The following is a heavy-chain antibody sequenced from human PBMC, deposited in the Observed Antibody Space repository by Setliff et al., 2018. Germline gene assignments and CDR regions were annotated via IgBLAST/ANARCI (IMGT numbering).Heavy chain of an antibody. J-gene: IGHJ4*02. CDR3: ARESRYYYDNLGTLDY. Sequence: SETLSLTCTVSGGSISSGDYYWSWIRQPPGKGLERIGYIYSSGSTYYNPSLKSRVSISVDTSKNQFSLKLSSVTAADTAVYYCARESRYYYDNLGTLDYWGQGALVTVSS. V-gene: IGHV4-30-4*08. D-gene: IGHD3-22*01. CDR2: IYSSGST. CDR1: GGSISSGDYY.